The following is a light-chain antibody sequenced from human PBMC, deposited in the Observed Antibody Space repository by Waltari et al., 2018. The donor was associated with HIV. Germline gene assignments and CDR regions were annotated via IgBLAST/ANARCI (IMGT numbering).Light chain of an antibody. CDR3: SSFANNNTPVL. V-gene: IGLV2-14*01. CDR1: SSDVGAYNY. CDR2: DVN. Sequence: QSALTQPASVSGSPGQSIPISCTGTSSDVGAYNYVSWYQQHPGQAPKLIIYDVNYRPSGISSRFSGSKSGNTASLTISGLQAEDEADYYCSSFANNNTPVLFGGGTKLTVL. J-gene: IGLJ2*01.